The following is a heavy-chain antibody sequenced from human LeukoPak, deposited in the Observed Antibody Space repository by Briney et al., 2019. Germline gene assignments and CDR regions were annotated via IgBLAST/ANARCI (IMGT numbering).Heavy chain of an antibody. CDR1: GFTVSSNY. V-gene: IGHV3-53*01. Sequence: GGSLRLSCAASGFTVSSNYMSWVRQAPGKGLEWVSVIYSGGSTYYADSVKGRFTISRDNSKNTLYPQMNSLRAEDTAVYYCAREVYSSSWLFDYWGQGTLVTVSS. CDR3: AREVYSSSWLFDY. CDR2: IYSGGST. J-gene: IGHJ4*02. D-gene: IGHD6-13*01.